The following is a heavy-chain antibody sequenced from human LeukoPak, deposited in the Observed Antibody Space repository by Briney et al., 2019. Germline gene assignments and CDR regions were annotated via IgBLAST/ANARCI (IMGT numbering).Heavy chain of an antibody. CDR2: IYYSGST. CDR1: GGSISSSSYY. Sequence: PSETLSLTCTVSGGSISSSSYYWGWIRQPPGKGLEWIGSIYYSGSTYYNPSLKSRVTISVDTSKNQFSLKLSSVTAADTAVYYCARRGSGWDPPYYYYYMDVWGKGTTVTVSS. D-gene: IGHD6-19*01. V-gene: IGHV4-39*01. J-gene: IGHJ6*03. CDR3: ARRGSGWDPPYYYYYMDV.